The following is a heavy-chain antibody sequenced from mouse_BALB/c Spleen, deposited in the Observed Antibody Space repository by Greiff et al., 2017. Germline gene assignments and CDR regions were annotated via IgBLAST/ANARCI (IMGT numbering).Heavy chain of an antibody. V-gene: IGHV14-3*02. CDR2: IDPANGNT. J-gene: IGHJ4*01. D-gene: IGHD1-2*01. Sequence: VHVKQSGAELVKPGASVKLSCTASGFNIKDTYMHWVKQRPEQGLEWIGRIDPANGNTKYDPKFQGKATITADTSSNTAYLQLSSLTSEDTAVYYCARRYGYYYAMDYWGQGTSVTVSS. CDR1: GFNIKDTY. CDR3: ARRYGYYYAMDY.